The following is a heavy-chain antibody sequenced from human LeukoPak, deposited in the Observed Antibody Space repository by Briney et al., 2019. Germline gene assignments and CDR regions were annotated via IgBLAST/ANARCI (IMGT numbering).Heavy chain of an antibody. CDR1: GFTFNDYY. CDR2: INIGGSNT. Sequence: PGGSLRLSCAASGFTFNDYYMSWIRQAPGKGLEWLSYINIGGSNTHYANSVKGRFTISRDNAKKSLYLEMNNLRAEDTAVYYCATDGAGFDTWGQGVLVTVSS. CDR3: ATDGAGFDT. V-gene: IGHV3-11*01. J-gene: IGHJ5*02.